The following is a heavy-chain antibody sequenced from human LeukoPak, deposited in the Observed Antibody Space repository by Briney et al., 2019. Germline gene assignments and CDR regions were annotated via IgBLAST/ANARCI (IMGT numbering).Heavy chain of an antibody. V-gene: IGHV3-23*01. D-gene: IGHD3-3*01. Sequence: GGSLRLSCAASGFTFSSYAMSWVRQAPGKGLEWVSAISGSGGSTYYADSVKGRFTISRDNSKNTLYLQMNSLRAEDTAVYYCAKGEEYDFWSGYGGGFDYWGQGTLVTVSS. CDR1: GFTFSSYA. CDR2: ISGSGGST. CDR3: AKGEEYDFWSGYGGGFDY. J-gene: IGHJ4*02.